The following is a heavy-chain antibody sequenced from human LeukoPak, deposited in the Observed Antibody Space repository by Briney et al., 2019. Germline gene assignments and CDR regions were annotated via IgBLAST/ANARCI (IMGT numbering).Heavy chain of an antibody. CDR1: GFTFSSYA. V-gene: IGHV3-23*01. J-gene: IGHJ6*02. CDR3: AKAPPSSHSYYYGMDV. Sequence: GGSLRLSCAASGFTFSSYAMSWVRQALGRGLEWVSAISGSGGSTYYADSVKGRFTISRDISKNTLYLQMNSLRAEDTAVYYCAKAPPSSHSYYYGMDVWGQGTTVTVSS. D-gene: IGHD6-13*01. CDR2: ISGSGGST.